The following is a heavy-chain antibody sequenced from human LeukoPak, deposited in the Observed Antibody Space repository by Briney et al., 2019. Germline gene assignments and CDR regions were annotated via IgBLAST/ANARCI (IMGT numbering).Heavy chain of an antibody. J-gene: IGHJ4*02. CDR3: AKDTFDY. Sequence: ASVKVSCKASGYTFTHYGISWVRQAPGQGLEWMGWISAYNGDTDYAQKLQGRVTMTTDTSTSTAYMELRSLRSDDTAMYYCAKDTFDYWGQGTLVTVSS. CDR2: ISAYNGDT. CDR1: GYTFTHYG. V-gene: IGHV1-18*01.